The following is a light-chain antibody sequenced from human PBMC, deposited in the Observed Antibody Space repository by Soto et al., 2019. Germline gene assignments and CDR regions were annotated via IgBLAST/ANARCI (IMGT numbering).Light chain of an antibody. CDR2: EVS. V-gene: IGLV2-14*01. J-gene: IGLJ1*01. Sequence: QSVLAQPASVSGSPGQSITISCTGTSSDFGGYNYVSWYQQHPGKAPKLMIYEVSNRPSGVPNRFSGSKSGNTASLTISGLQAEDEADYYCSSYTSSSTLYVFGTGTKVTVL. CDR1: SSDFGGYNY. CDR3: SSYTSSSTLYV.